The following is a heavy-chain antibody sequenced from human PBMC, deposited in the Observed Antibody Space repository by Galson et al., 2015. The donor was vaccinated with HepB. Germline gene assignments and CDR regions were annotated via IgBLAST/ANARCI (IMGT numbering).Heavy chain of an antibody. CDR1: GGTFSDYT. J-gene: IGHJ4*02. Sequence: SVKVSCKASGGTFSDYTFNWVRQAPGQGLEWMGGIIPIFGTSNYAQKFQGRVTIIADESTSTVYMELSSLRSEDTAVYYCATEQMSTIQWGSGYFDYWGQGTLVTVSS. V-gene: IGHV1-69*13. D-gene: IGHD5-24*01. CDR3: ATEQMSTIQWGSGYFDY. CDR2: IIPIFGTS.